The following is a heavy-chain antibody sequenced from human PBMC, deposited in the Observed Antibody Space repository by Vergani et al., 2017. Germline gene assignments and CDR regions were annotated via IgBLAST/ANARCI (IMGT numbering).Heavy chain of an antibody. CDR1: GFTFSGSA. D-gene: IGHD3-3*01. CDR2: IRSKANSYAT. V-gene: IGHV3-73*02. J-gene: IGHJ4*02. CDR3: TRGRYDFWSGYFDFDY. Sequence: EVQLVESGGGLVQPGGPLKLSCAASGFTFSGSAMHWVRQASGKGLEWVGRIRSKANSYATAYAASVKGRFTISRDDSKNTAYLQMNSLKTEDTAVYYCTRGRYDFWSGYFDFDYWGQGTLVTVSS.